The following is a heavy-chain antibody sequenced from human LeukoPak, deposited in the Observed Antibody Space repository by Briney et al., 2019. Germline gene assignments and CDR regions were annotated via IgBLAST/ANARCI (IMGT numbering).Heavy chain of an antibody. CDR2: LIGTGAGT. Sequence: PGGSLRLSCAASGFSFSNYVMTLIGTGAGTYYADSVKGRFTISRDNDKNALYLQMDDVTAADTALYYCARVRGVGTHIWLLPWNLWGQGTLVSVSS. CDR1: GFSFSNYV. D-gene: IGHD2-21*02. J-gene: IGHJ5*02. CDR3: ARVRGVGTHIWLLPWNL. V-gene: IGHV3-23*01.